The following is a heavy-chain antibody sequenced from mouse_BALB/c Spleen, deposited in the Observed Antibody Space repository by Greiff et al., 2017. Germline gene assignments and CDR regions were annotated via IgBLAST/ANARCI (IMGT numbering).Heavy chain of an antibody. Sequence: VQLQQPGAELVKPGASVKLSCKASGYTFTSYWMHWVKQRPGQGLEWIGEINPSNGRTNYNEKFKSKATLTVDKSSSTAYMQLSSLTSEDSAVYYCARLYYDYEYFDYWGQGTTLTVSS. CDR1: GYTFTSYW. CDR2: INPSNGRT. V-gene: IGHV1S81*02. CDR3: ARLYYDYEYFDY. J-gene: IGHJ2*01. D-gene: IGHD2-4*01.